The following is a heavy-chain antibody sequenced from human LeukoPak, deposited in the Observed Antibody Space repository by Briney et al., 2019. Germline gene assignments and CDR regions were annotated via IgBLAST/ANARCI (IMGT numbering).Heavy chain of an antibody. V-gene: IGHV3-23*01. CDR1: GFTFSSYA. Sequence: EGSLRLSCAASGFTFSSYAMSWVRQAPGKGLEWVSAISGSGGSTHYADSVKGRFTISRDNSKNTLYLQMNSLRAEDSAVYYCARGNFYSSSGSSPLDSWGQGTLVTVSS. CDR2: ISGSGGST. CDR3: ARGNFYSSSGSSPLDS. J-gene: IGHJ4*02. D-gene: IGHD3-10*01.